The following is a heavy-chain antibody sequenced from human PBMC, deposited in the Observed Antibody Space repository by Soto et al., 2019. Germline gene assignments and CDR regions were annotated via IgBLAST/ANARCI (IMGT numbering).Heavy chain of an antibody. CDR3: ARPKGSYSSGYYYFDY. CDR1: GGTFSTYA. Sequence: QVQLVQSGAEVKQPGSSVKVSCKTSGGTFSTYAIYWVRQAPGQGLEWMGAIIPLFGTADYAQKFQGRVTITADESTSTAYMELSSLRSQDTAVYYCARPKGSYSSGYYYFDYWGQGILVTVSS. D-gene: IGHD6-19*01. J-gene: IGHJ4*02. V-gene: IGHV1-69*01. CDR2: IIPLFGTA.